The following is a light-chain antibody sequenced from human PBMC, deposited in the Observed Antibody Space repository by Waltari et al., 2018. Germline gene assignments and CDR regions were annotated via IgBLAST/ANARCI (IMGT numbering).Light chain of an antibody. V-gene: IGLV2-23*02. Sequence: QSTLTQPASVSGSLGQSITISCIGTSGDVGNYNLVSWYQQHPGKAPKFMIYGVNKRPSGFSNRFSGSKSGNTASLTISGLQGEDEAIYFCSSYAAYNTVIFGGGTKVTVL. CDR1: SGDVGNYNL. CDR2: GVN. CDR3: SSYAAYNTVI. J-gene: IGLJ2*01.